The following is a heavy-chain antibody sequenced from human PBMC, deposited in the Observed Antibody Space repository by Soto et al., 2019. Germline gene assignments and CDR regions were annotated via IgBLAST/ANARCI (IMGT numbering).Heavy chain of an antibody. Sequence: PGGSLRLCCAACGFTVRSNYMSWVRQAPGKGLEWVSVIYSGGSTYYADSVKGRFTISRHNSKNTLYLQMNSLRAEDTAVYYCARSSSWLLFFDYWGQGTLVTVSS. J-gene: IGHJ4*02. V-gene: IGHV3-53*04. CDR1: GFTVRSNY. CDR3: ARSSSWLLFFDY. CDR2: IYSGGST. D-gene: IGHD3-9*01.